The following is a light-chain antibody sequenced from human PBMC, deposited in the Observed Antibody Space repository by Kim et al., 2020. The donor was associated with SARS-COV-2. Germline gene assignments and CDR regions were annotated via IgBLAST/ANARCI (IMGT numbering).Light chain of an antibody. CDR2: DTI. J-gene: IGKJ5*01. Sequence: PGRAPARPLMAMPGTRCDIDRTQPQPGQAPTLRDSDTITSPTGIPSRFSGSGSGTDFSLTISSLQPEDVAIYYCQQRTNAPITFGQGTQLEIK. V-gene: IGKV3D-11*01. CDR1: PGTRCD. CDR3: QQRTNAPIT.